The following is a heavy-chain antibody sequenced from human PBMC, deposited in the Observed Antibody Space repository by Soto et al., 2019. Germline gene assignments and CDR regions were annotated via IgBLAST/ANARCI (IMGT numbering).Heavy chain of an antibody. CDR1: GFTLSDYD. J-gene: IGHJ3*01. V-gene: IGHV3-23*01. CDR2: IRGDGGAT. Sequence: DVHLLESGGGLVQPGGSLRLSCVASGFTLSDYDMGWVRQAPGKGLEWVSLIRGDGGATYYARSLEGRLTISRDTSEYTLYLQMNSLRVEDTALYYCAKNRRGGEYPAFDLWGQGTLVTVSS. CDR3: AKNRRGGEYPAFDL. D-gene: IGHD2-21*01.